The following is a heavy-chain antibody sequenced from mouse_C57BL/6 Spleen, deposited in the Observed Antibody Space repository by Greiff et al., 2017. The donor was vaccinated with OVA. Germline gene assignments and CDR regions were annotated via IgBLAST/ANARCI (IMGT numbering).Heavy chain of an antibody. CDR1: GYTFTEYT. CDR3: ARHETSITTVVEGYFDV. J-gene: IGHJ1*03. Sequence: QVHVKQSGAELVKPGASVKLSCKASGYTFTEYTIHWVKQRSGQGLEWIGWFYPGSGSIKYNEKFKDKATLTADKSSSTVYMELSRLTSEDSAVYFCARHETSITTVVEGYFDVWGTGTTVTVSS. CDR2: FYPGSGSI. V-gene: IGHV1-62-2*01. D-gene: IGHD1-1*01.